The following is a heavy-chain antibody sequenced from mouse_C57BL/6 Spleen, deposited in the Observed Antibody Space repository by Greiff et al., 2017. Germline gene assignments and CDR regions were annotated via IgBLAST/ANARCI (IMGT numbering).Heavy chain of an antibody. CDR3: ARCLTGFSCWYFDV. Sequence: QVQLQQPGAELVRPGSSVKLSCKASGYTFTSYWMHWVKQRPIQGLEWIGNIDPSDSETHYNQKFKDKATLTVDKSSSTAYMQLSSLTSEDSAVYYGARCLTGFSCWYFDVWGKGTTVTVSS. CDR2: IDPSDSET. V-gene: IGHV1-52*01. J-gene: IGHJ1*03. CDR1: GYTFTSYW.